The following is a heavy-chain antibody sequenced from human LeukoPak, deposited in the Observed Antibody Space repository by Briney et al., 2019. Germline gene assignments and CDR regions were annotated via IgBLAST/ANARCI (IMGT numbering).Heavy chain of an antibody. J-gene: IGHJ6*03. Sequence: SETLSLTCTVSGGSISSSSYYWGWIRQPPGKGLEWIGSIYYSGSTYYNPSLKSRVTISVDTSKNQFSLKLSSVTAADTAVYYCARPRGPYYYYYMDVWGKGTTVTVSS. V-gene: IGHV4-39*07. CDR2: IYYSGST. CDR1: GGSISSSSYY. D-gene: IGHD3-10*01. CDR3: ARPRGPYYYYYMDV.